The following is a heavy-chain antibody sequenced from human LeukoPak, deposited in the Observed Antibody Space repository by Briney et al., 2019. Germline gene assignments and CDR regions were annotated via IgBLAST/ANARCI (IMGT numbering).Heavy chain of an antibody. CDR3: ARAYEYAPPLY. Sequence: GRSLRLSCAASGFTFSSFAMHWVRQAPGKGLEWVAIIWYDGGKTYYADSVKGRFTISRDNSKNTLYLQMNSLRAEDTAVYYCARAYEYAPPLYWGQGTLVTVSS. J-gene: IGHJ4*02. CDR1: GFTFSSFA. CDR2: IWYDGGKT. V-gene: IGHV3-33*01. D-gene: IGHD2/OR15-2a*01.